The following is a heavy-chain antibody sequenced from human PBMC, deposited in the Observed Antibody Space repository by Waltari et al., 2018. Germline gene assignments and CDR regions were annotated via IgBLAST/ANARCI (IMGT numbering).Heavy chain of an antibody. Sequence: EVQLVESGGGLVQPGGSLGLSCVTSGFTFSSYWMHWVRQVPGKGLVWVSRINSDGSTTSYADSVKGRFTISRDNAKNTLYLQMNSLRADDTSVYYCARAQLTMARNLDLWVRGTLVTVSS. CDR1: GFTFSSYW. J-gene: IGHJ2*01. D-gene: IGHD3-10*01. CDR2: INSDGSTT. V-gene: IGHV3-74*01. CDR3: ARAQLTMARNLDL.